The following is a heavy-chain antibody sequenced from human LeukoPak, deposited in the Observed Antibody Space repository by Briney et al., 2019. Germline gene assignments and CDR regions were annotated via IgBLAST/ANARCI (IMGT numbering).Heavy chain of an antibody. D-gene: IGHD3-10*01. CDR3: AKSLMVRYYYGMDV. Sequence: GGSLRLSCAASGFTFSSYGMHWVRQAPGKGLEWVAVISYDGSNKYYADSVKGRFTISRDNSKNTLYLQMNSLRAEDTAVYYCAKSLMVRYYYGMDVWGQGTTVTVSS. CDR1: GFTFSSYG. J-gene: IGHJ6*02. CDR2: ISYDGSNK. V-gene: IGHV3-30*18.